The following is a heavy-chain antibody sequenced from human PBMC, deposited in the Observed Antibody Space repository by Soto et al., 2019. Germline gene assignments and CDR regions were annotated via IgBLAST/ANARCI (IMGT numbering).Heavy chain of an antibody. J-gene: IGHJ4*02. D-gene: IGHD2-2*01. Sequence: ASVKVSCKASGYTFTSYDINWVRQATGQGLEWMGWMNPNSGSTGYAQKFQGRVTMTRNTSINTAYMELSSLRSEDTAVYYCAREYCSSTSCYDYSDYWGQGTLVTVSS. V-gene: IGHV1-8*01. CDR3: AREYCSSTSCYDYSDY. CDR2: MNPNSGST. CDR1: GYTFTSYD.